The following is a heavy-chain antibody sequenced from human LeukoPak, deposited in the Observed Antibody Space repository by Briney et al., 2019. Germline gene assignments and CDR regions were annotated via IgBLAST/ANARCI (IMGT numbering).Heavy chain of an antibody. CDR2: ISADNTDT. V-gene: IGHV1-18*01. CDR1: GYTFNSYG. CDR3: ARDYRWFGPDH. Sequence: ASVKVSCKTSGYTFNSYGISWLRQAPGQGLEWMGWISADNTDTKSAQNLQGRVTMSTDTSTSTAYMELGNLRSDDTAVYYCARDYRWFGPDHWGQGTLVTVSS. J-gene: IGHJ4*02. D-gene: IGHD3-10*01.